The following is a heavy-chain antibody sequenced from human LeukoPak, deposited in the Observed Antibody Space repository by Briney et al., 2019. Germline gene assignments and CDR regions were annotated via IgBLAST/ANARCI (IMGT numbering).Heavy chain of an antibody. CDR2: IFSSGST. V-gene: IGHV4-4*07. CDR3: TRDTGTTGEVKFDP. Sequence: PSETLSLTCSVSGGSMSNYYWNWIRQPAGKGLEWIGRIFSSGSTTYNPSLKSRVTMSVDTSKSQFSLNLMSVTAADTAVYYCTRDTGTTGEVKFDPWGQGTLVTVSS. D-gene: IGHD4-17*01. J-gene: IGHJ5*02. CDR1: GGSMSNYY.